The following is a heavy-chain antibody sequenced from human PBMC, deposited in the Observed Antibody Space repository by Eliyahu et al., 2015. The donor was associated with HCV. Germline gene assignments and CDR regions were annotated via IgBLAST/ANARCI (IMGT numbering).Heavy chain of an antibody. Sequence: EVQLVESGGGLVXPGGXLRLSCAASGXTXXTYYXYWVRQPPGKSLEWVSAIGAGGDTYYPGSVKGRFTISRENAKNSLYLQMNSLTAGDTAVYYCAREACSSAGCYGYDALDIWGQGTLVTVSS. CDR1: GXTXXTYY. D-gene: IGHD2-2*01. V-gene: IGHV3-13*01. CDR2: IGAGGDT. CDR3: AREACSSAGCYGYDALDI. J-gene: IGHJ3*02.